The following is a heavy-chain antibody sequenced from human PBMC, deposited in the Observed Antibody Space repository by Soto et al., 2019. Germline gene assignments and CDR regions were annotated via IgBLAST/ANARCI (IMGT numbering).Heavy chain of an antibody. CDR3: ARSGFWSGYYLNWFDP. Sequence: LSLTCTVSGGSISSYYWSWIRQPPGKGLEWIGYIYYSGSTNYNPSLKSRVTISVDTSKNQFSLKLSSVTAADTAVYYCARSGFWSGYYLNWFDPWGQGTLVTVSS. J-gene: IGHJ5*02. V-gene: IGHV4-59*01. CDR2: IYYSGST. CDR1: GGSISSYY. D-gene: IGHD3-3*01.